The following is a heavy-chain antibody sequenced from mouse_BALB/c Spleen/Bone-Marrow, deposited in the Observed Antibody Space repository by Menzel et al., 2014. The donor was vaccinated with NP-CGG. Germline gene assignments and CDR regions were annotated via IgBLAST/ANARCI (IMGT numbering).Heavy chain of an antibody. V-gene: IGHV1-54*03. D-gene: IGHD1-1*01. CDR1: GYAFTNYL. CDR2: IDPRSGGT. Sequence: VQLVESGAELVRPGTSVKVSCKASGYAFTNYLIEWVKQGPGQGLEWIGVIDPRSGGTDYNEKFKGKAPLTADKSSSTAYMQLNSLTSGDSAVYFCARGGITTVVPYSMDYWGQGTSVTVSS. CDR3: ARGGITTVVPYSMDY. J-gene: IGHJ4*01.